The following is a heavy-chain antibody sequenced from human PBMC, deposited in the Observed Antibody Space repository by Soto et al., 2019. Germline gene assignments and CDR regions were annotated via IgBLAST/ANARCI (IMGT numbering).Heavy chain of an antibody. CDR1: GFIFSSYS. V-gene: IGHV3-48*01. J-gene: IGHJ3*02. D-gene: IGHD2-21*01. CDR2: ISTSSGTI. CDR3: ARDVDWAFDS. Sequence: GVSLRLSCAASGFIFSSYSMNWVRQAPGKGLEWISYISTSSGTIWYAESVKGRFTISRDNAKNSLYMQMNSLRGEDTAVYYCARDVDWAFDSWGQETMVTVSS.